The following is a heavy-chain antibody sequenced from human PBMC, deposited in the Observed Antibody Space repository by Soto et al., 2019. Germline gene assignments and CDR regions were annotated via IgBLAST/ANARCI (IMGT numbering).Heavy chain of an antibody. V-gene: IGHV3-23*01. Sequence: EVQLLESGGGLVQPGGSLRLSCAASGFTFSSYAMSWVRQAPGKGLEWVSAISGSGGSTYYADYVKGRFTISRDNSKNTLYLHMNSLRAEDTAVYYCAKVSAPSIIAAAGLDYGGQGTLVTVSS. CDR2: ISGSGGST. CDR3: AKVSAPSIIAAAGLDY. J-gene: IGHJ4*02. CDR1: GFTFSSYA. D-gene: IGHD6-13*01.